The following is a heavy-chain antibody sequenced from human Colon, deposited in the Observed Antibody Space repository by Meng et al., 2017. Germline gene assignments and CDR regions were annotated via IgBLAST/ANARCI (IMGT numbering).Heavy chain of an antibody. V-gene: IGHV4-30-2*01. CDR2: IYHGVNI. Sequence: QEKWRQSGSDLSTPLPLSSLASGVSGNSITCGEYCWSWLRQPRGKGLEWIGYIYHGVNIYYTPSLRSRVTISVDKSRNQFSLKLTAVSAADTAVYYCVRDTRRGGGWFDPWGQGTLVTVSS. CDR1: GNSITCGEYC. J-gene: IGHJ5*02. D-gene: IGHD3-10*01. CDR3: VRDTRRGGGWFDP.